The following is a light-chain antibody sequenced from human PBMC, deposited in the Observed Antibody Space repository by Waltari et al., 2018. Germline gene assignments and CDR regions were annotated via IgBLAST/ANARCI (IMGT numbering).Light chain of an antibody. CDR1: SSDVGGYNY. Sequence: QSALTQPASVSGSPGQSITISCTGTSSDVGGYNYVSWYQQHPGKAPKPMLYDVSNRPSGVSNRFSGSKSGNTASLTISGLQAEDEADYYCSSYTSSSTPYVFGTGNKVTVL. CDR2: DVS. V-gene: IGLV2-14*03. CDR3: SSYTSSSTPYV. J-gene: IGLJ1*01.